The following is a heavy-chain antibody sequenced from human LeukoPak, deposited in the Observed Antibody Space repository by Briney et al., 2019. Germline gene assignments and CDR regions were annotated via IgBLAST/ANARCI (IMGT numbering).Heavy chain of an antibody. CDR3: ARLGSYFDY. J-gene: IGHJ4*02. V-gene: IGHV4-59*08. CDR1: GGSINYYY. CDR2: IYYSGST. Sequence: SETLSLTCIVSGGSINYYYWSWIRQPPGKGLEWIGYIYYSGSTNYNPSLRSRVAMSIDTSKNHFSLELSSVTAADTAVYYCARLGSYFDYWGQGALVTVSS. D-gene: IGHD3-16*01.